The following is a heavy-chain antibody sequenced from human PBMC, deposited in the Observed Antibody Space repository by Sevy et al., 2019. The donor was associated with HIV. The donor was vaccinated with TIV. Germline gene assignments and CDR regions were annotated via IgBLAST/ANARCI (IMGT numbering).Heavy chain of an antibody. CDR1: RYTFTDYY. CDR2: INPNDGVT. J-gene: IGHJ6*02. V-gene: IGHV1-2*02. CDR3: GRLTTMPTSDEYGMDG. D-gene: IGHD4-17*01. Sequence: ASVKVSCKASRYTFTDYYVHWVRQAPGQGLEWMGWINPNDGVTKYAQRFQGRFTMTRDTSISTAYMELNRLRPDDTAVYYCGRLTTMPTSDEYGMDGWGQGTTVTVSS.